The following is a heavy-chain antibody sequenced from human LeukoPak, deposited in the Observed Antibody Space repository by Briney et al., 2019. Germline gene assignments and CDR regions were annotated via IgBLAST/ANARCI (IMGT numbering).Heavy chain of an antibody. CDR3: ARDRGRPYYDILTGYYTNDAFDI. V-gene: IGHV3-30*04. J-gene: IGHJ3*02. CDR1: GFTFSSYA. Sequence: PGGSLRLSCAASGFTFSSYAMHWVRQAPGKGLEWVAVISYDGSNKYYADSVKGRFTISRDNSKNTLYLQMNSLRAEDTAVYYCARDRGRPYYDILTGYYTNDAFDIWGQGTMVTVSS. CDR2: ISYDGSNK. D-gene: IGHD3-9*01.